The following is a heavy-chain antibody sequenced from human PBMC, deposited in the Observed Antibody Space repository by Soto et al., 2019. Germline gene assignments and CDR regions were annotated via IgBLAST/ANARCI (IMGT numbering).Heavy chain of an antibody. D-gene: IGHD6-13*01. CDR3: ARVAQLNFDY. V-gene: IGHV4-59*01. Sequence: SETLSLTCTVSGGSISSYYWSWFRRPPGKGLEWIGYIYYSGSTNYNPSLKSRVTISVDTSKNQFSLKLSSVTAADTAVYYCARVAQLNFDYWGQGTLVTVSS. J-gene: IGHJ4*02. CDR1: GGSISSYY. CDR2: IYYSGST.